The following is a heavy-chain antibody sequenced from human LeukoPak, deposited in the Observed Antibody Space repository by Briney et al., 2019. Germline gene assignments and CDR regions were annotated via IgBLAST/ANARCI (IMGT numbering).Heavy chain of an antibody. CDR3: SRENGAFSPFGY. Sequence: PSETLSLTCGVSGGSISNTNWWSWVRPPPGQGLECIGESSLTGLTHYNPSLESRVTVSLDKSKNQLSLNLTSVTAADTAVYYCSRENGAFSPFGYWGQGILVTVLS. CDR2: SSLTGLT. J-gene: IGHJ4*02. V-gene: IGHV4-4*02. D-gene: IGHD2-8*01. CDR1: GGSISNTNW.